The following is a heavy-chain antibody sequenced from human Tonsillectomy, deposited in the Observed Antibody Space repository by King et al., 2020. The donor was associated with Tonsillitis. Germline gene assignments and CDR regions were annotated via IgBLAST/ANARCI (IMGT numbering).Heavy chain of an antibody. J-gene: IGHJ6*03. V-gene: IGHV3-9*01. CDR1: GFTFDDYA. CDR2: ISWNRGSI. CDR3: AKDIPSYHYYYMDV. Sequence: VQLVESGGGLVQPGRSLRLSCAASGFTFDDYAMHWVRQAPGKGLEWVSGISWNRGSIAYADSVKGRFTISRDNAKNSLYLQMNSLRAEDTALYYCAKDIPSYHYYYMDVWGKGTTVTVSS.